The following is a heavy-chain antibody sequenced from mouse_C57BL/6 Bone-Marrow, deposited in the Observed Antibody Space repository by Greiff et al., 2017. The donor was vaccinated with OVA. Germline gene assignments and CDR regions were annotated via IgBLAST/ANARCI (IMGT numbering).Heavy chain of an antibody. CDR2: INPKNGGT. V-gene: IGHV1-26*01. CDR1: GYTFTDYY. Sequence: EVQLQQSGPELVKPGASVKISCKASGYTFTDYYMNWVKQSHGKSLEWIGDINPKNGGTSYNQKFKGKATLTVDKSSSTAYMELRSLTSEDSAVYYCARASWDGPFDYWGQGTTLTVSS. D-gene: IGHD4-1*01. J-gene: IGHJ2*01. CDR3: ARASWDGPFDY.